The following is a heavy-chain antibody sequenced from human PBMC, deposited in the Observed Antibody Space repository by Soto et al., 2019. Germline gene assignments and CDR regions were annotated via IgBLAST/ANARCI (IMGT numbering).Heavy chain of an antibody. D-gene: IGHD2-8*02. Sequence: QVQLQQWGAGLLKPSETLSLTCAVYGGSFSGYSWTWIRQPPGTGLEWIGEINHSGSTNYNPSLKRRVTISVDPSKPHFSLKLTSVTAAETAVYYCARDKITGLFDYWGPGALVTVSS. CDR2: INHSGST. CDR1: GGSFSGYS. V-gene: IGHV4-34*01. J-gene: IGHJ4*02. CDR3: ARDKITGLFDY.